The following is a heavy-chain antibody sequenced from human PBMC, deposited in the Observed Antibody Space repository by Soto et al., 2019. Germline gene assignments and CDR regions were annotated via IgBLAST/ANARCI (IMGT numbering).Heavy chain of an antibody. V-gene: IGHV3-21*01. D-gene: IGHD3-10*01. CDR3: ARVLMVRGVSSRGYYYYYMDV. J-gene: IGHJ6*03. CDR1: GFTFSSNS. CDR2: ISSSSSYI. Sequence: EVQLVESGGGLVKPGGSLRLSCAASGFTFSSNSMNWVRQAPGKGLEWVSSISSSSSYIYYADSVKGRFTISRDNAKNSRYLQMNSLRAEDTSVYYCARVLMVRGVSSRGYYYYYMDVWGKGTTVTVSS.